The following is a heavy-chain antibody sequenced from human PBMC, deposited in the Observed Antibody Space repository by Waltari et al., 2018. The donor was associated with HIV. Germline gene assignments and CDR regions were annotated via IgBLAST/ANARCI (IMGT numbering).Heavy chain of an antibody. Sequence: QVQLVQSGAEVKKPGASVKVSCKASGYTFTSYDINWVRQATGQGLEWMGWMNPNSGNTGYAQKFQGRVTMTRNTSISTAYMELSSLRSEDTAVYYCARQYCNSTSYQVVGYGMDVWGQGSTVTVSS. V-gene: IGHV1-8*01. CDR2: MNPNSGNT. CDR1: GYTFTSYD. CDR3: ARQYCNSTSYQVVGYGMDV. J-gene: IGHJ6*02. D-gene: IGHD2-2*01.